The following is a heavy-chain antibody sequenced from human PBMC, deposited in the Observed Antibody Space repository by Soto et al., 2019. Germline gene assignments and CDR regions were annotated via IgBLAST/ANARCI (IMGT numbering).Heavy chain of an antibody. CDR1: EFTVSTYA. Sequence: GGSLRLSCAASEFTVSTYAMTWVRQAPGRGLQWVATISDSGDITYSADSVKGRFTISRDNSRNTMYLQMNNLRAEDTALYYCAKPWAKSIKDRPPRFDYWGRVTLVTVSS. J-gene: IGHJ4*02. V-gene: IGHV3-23*01. D-gene: IGHD6-6*01. CDR2: ISDSGDIT. CDR3: AKPWAKSIKDRPPRFDY.